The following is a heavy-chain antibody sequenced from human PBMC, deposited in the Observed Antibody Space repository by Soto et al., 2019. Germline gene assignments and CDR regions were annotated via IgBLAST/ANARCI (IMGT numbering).Heavy chain of an antibody. CDR2: VYYSGST. CDR3: ASRLLLLSGSGYYCCFDD. D-gene: IGHD3-22*01. CDR1: GGSISSSSYY. J-gene: IGHJ4*01. Sequence: SETLSLTCTVSGGSISSSSYYWGWIRQPPGKGLEWIGSVYYSGSTYYNPSLKSRVTISVDTSKNQFSLKLSSVTAADTAVYYCASRLLLLSGSGYYCCFDDWGQGTLVTVSS. V-gene: IGHV4-39*01.